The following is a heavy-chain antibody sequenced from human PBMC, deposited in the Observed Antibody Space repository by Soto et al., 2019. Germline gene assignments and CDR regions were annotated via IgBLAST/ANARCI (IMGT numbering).Heavy chain of an antibody. CDR2: IYTSGST. Sequence: SETLSLTCTVSGGSISSYYWSWIRQPAGKGLEWIGRIYTSGSTNYNPSLKSRVTMSVDTSKNQFSLKLSSVTAADTAVYYCARDRGIAAAGTSWFDPWGQGTLVTVSS. V-gene: IGHV4-4*07. J-gene: IGHJ5*02. D-gene: IGHD6-13*01. CDR1: GGSISSYY. CDR3: ARDRGIAAAGTSWFDP.